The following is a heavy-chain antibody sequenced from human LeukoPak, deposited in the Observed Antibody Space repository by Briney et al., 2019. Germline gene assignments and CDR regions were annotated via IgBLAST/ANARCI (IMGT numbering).Heavy chain of an antibody. Sequence: SQTLSLTCTVSGGSISSGGYYWSWIRQHPGRGLEWIGYIYYSGSTYYHPSLKSRVTISVDTSKNQFSLNLSSVTAADTAVYYCASAAAGGPDYWGQGTLVPVSS. V-gene: IGHV4-31*03. D-gene: IGHD6-13*01. CDR3: ASAAAGGPDY. CDR1: GGSISSGGYY. J-gene: IGHJ4*02. CDR2: IYYSGST.